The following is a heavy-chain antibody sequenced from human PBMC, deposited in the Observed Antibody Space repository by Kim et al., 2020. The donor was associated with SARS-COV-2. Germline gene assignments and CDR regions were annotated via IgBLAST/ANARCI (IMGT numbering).Heavy chain of an antibody. CDR3: ARARMGYYYYYGMDV. Sequence: PSLKSRVHISVATSKNRFSLKLGSVTAADTAVYYCARARMGYYYYYGMDVWGQGTTVTVSS. J-gene: IGHJ6*02. V-gene: IGHV4-34*01. D-gene: IGHD3-16*01.